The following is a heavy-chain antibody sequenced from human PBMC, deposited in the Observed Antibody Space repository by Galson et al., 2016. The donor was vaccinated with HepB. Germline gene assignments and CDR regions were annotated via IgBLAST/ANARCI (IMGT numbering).Heavy chain of an antibody. V-gene: IGHV3-11*06. D-gene: IGHD5-12*01. J-gene: IGHJ4*02. CDR3: ARQGQASDY. CDR2: ISTRSSKT. Sequence: SLRLSCAASGFTFSDYYMTWIRQAPGKGLEWVSYISTRSSKTNYADSVKGRFTISRDNGKNSLYLQMNSLRAEDTAVYYCARQGQASDYWGQGTLVTVSS. CDR1: GFTFSDYY.